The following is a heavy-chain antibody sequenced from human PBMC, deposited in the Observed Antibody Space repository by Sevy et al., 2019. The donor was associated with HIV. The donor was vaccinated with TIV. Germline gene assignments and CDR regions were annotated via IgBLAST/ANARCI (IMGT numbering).Heavy chain of an antibody. J-gene: IGHJ6*02. Sequence: SETLSLTCSVSGGSIISGDYYLSWVRQPPGRGLEWIGYIHYTGSTNYNPSLESRVTISVDTSKNQFSLKLTSVTAADNAVEYCARDEGDYGDKSYYYGMDVWGRGTTVTVSS. CDR1: GGSIISGDYY. CDR2: IHYTGST. V-gene: IGHV4-30-4*01. D-gene: IGHD4-17*01. CDR3: ARDEGDYGDKSYYYGMDV.